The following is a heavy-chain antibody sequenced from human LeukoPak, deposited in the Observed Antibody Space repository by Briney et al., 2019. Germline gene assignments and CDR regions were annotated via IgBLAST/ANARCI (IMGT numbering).Heavy chain of an antibody. Sequence: ASVNVSCKASGYSFTNYAMNWVRQAPGQGLEWMGWINTITGKPTYAQGFTGRFVFSLDTSVSTAYLQISSLKAEDTAVYYCAXLGGNYEEWFDPWGQGTLVTVSS. CDR1: GYSFTNYA. J-gene: IGHJ5*02. D-gene: IGHD1-26*01. CDR2: INTITGKP. CDR3: AXLGGNYEEWFDP. V-gene: IGHV7-4-1*02.